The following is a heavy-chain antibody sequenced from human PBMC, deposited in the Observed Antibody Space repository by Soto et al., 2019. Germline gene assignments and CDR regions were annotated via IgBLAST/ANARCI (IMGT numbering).Heavy chain of an antibody. D-gene: IGHD1-26*01. Sequence: QVQLQESGPGLVKPSETLSLTCTVSGGSVSSGSYYWSWIRQPPGKGLEWIGYIYYSGSTNYNPSLKSRVTISVDTSKNQFSLKLSSVTAADTAVYYCARDLSGSYFGRGGMDVWGQGTTVTVSS. CDR3: ARDLSGSYFGRGGMDV. V-gene: IGHV4-61*01. CDR1: GGSVSSGSYY. J-gene: IGHJ6*02. CDR2: IYYSGST.